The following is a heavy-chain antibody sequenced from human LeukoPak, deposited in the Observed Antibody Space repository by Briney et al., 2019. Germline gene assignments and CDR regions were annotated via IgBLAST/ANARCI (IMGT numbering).Heavy chain of an antibody. Sequence: SETPSLTCAVYGGSFSGYYWSWIRQPPGKGLEWIGEINHSGSTNYNPSLKSRVTISVDTSKNQFSLKLSSVTAADTAVYYCARVGGITGTHYYFDYWGQGTLVTVSS. CDR1: GGSFSGYY. D-gene: IGHD1-20*01. V-gene: IGHV4-34*01. CDR2: INHSGST. CDR3: ARVGGITGTHYYFDY. J-gene: IGHJ4*02.